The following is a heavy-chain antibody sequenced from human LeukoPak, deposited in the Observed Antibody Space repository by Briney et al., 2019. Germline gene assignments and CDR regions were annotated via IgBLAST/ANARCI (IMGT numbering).Heavy chain of an antibody. D-gene: IGHD5-18*01. V-gene: IGHV3-30*04. CDR1: GFTFSSYA. CDR3: ARAYTAMVLYYFDY. CDR2: ISYDGSNK. Sequence: GGSLRLSCAASGFTFSSYAMPWVRQAPGKGLEWVAVISYDGSNKYYADSVKGRFTISRDNSKNTLYLQMNSLRAEDTAVYYCARAYTAMVLYYFDYWGQGTLVTVSS. J-gene: IGHJ4*02.